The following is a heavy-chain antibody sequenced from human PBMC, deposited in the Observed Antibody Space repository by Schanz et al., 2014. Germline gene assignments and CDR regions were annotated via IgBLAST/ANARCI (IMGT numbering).Heavy chain of an antibody. CDR3: ARDRRRYCSTASCLHDNWFDP. CDR1: RYTFNTYG. CDR2: ISAYTNNT. V-gene: IGHV1-18*01. D-gene: IGHD2-2*01. Sequence: QGQLVQSGPEVKEPGASVKVSCEASRYTFNTYGLNWVRQAPGQGLEWMGWISAYTNNTKYAQKVQGRVTMTTDTSTGTAYMELRSLRSDDTAVYYCARDRRRYCSTASCLHDNWFDPWGQGTLVIVSS. J-gene: IGHJ5*02.